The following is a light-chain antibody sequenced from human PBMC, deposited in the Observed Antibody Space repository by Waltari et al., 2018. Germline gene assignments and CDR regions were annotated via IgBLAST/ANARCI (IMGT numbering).Light chain of an antibody. V-gene: IGLV4-69*01. CDR3: QTWGTDSRV. Sequence: QLVLTQSPSASASLGASVKLTCTLSGGHSGNAIAWHQQQPEKGPRYLMKLNSDGSPHKGDGIPGRFSGSGSGAERYLSISSVQSEDEADYYCQTWGTDSRVFGGGTKLTVL. CDR2: LNSDGSP. CDR1: GGHSGNA. J-gene: IGLJ3*02.